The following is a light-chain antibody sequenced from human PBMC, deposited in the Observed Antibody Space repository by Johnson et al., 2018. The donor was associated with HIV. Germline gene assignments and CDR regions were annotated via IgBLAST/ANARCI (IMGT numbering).Light chain of an antibody. CDR1: SCDIENNY. V-gene: IGLV1-51*01. Sequence: QPVLTQPPSVSAAPGQKVTISCSGSSCDIENNYVSSHHQLPGTAPRIVTYDNNKRPSGIPDRFSGSKYGTSGTLGITGLQSGDEADYYCGTWDSSLSAYVFGTGTKVTVL. CDR2: DNN. CDR3: GTWDSSLSAYV. J-gene: IGLJ1*01.